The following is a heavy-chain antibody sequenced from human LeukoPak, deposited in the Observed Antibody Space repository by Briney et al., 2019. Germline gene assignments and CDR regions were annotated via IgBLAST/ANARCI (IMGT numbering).Heavy chain of an antibody. CDR3: ARAGRNNLRRVDGIALGF. J-gene: IGHJ4*02. CDR2: IAGSGDET. Sequence: PGGSLRLSCSTSGFSFNNYAMNWVRQAPGKGLEWVAVIAGSGDETFYADSVKDRFSISRDNSQNTLYLQMNSVRVEDTAVYYCARAGRNNLRRVDGIALGFWGQGTLVIVSS. CDR1: GFSFNNYA. D-gene: IGHD1-14*01. V-gene: IGHV3-23*01.